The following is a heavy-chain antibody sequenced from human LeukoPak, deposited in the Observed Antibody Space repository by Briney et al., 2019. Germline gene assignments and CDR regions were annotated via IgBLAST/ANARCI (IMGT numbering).Heavy chain of an antibody. CDR3: ARGPGGYDSSGHSH. CDR2: INHSGST. CDR1: GGSFSGYY. J-gene: IGHJ4*02. V-gene: IGHV4-34*01. Sequence: PSETLSLTCAVYGGSFSGYYWSWIRQPPGKGLEWIGEINHSGSTNYNPSLKSRVTISVDTSKNQFSLKLSSVTAADTAVYHCARGPGGYDSSGHSHWGQGTLVTVSS. D-gene: IGHD3-22*01.